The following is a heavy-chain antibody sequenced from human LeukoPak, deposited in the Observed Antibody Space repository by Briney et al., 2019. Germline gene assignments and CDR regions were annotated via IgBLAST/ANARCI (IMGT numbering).Heavy chain of an antibody. J-gene: IGHJ4*02. CDR2: IKQDGSEQ. Sequence: GGSLRLSCVVSGFTFSNYWMSGVRQAPGKGLEWVANIKQDGSEQNYVDSVKGRFTISRDNAKNSLSLQMNSLSAEDTAVYYCARGHNVDYWGQGTLVTVSS. V-gene: IGHV3-7*01. CDR1: GFTFSNYW. D-gene: IGHD1-1*01. CDR3: ARGHNVDY.